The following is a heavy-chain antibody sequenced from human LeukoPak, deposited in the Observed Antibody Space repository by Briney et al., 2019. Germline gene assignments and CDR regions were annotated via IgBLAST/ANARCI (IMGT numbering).Heavy chain of an antibody. D-gene: IGHD6-13*01. CDR1: GFTLSSFG. CDR2: ISSSSSYI. CDR3: ARGSSRPLGMDV. J-gene: IGHJ6*02. V-gene: IGHV3-21*01. Sequence: PGGSLRLSCVASGFTLSSFGMNWVRQAPGKGLEWVSSISSSSSYIYYADSVKGRFTISRDNAKNPLYLQMNSLRAEDTAVYYCARGSSRPLGMDVWAQGTTVTVSS.